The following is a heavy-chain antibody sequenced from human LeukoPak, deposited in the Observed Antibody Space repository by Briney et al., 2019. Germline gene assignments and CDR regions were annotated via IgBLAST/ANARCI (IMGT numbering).Heavy chain of an antibody. D-gene: IGHD3-3*01. V-gene: IGHV3-11*01. CDR2: ISSSGSTI. Sequence: PGGSLRLSCAASGFTFSDYYMSWIRQAPGKGLEWVSYISSSGSTIYYADSVKGRFTISRDNAKNSLYLQMNSLRAEDTAVYYCASYDFWSGYYGAFDIWGQGTMVAVSS. CDR1: GFTFSDYY. J-gene: IGHJ3*02. CDR3: ASYDFWSGYYGAFDI.